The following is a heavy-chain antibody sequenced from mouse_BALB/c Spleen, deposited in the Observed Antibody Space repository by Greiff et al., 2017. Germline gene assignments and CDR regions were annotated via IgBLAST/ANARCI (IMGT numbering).Heavy chain of an antibody. J-gene: IGHJ2*01. Sequence: VQLQQSGAELVKPGASVKLSCTASGFNIKDTYMHWVKQRPEQGLEWIGRIDPANGNTKYDPKFQGKATITADTSSNTAYLQLSSLTSEDTAVYYGDRDGGLRYYIDYWGQGTTLTVSS. V-gene: IGHV14-3*02. CDR1: GFNIKDTY. D-gene: IGHD2-4*01. CDR2: IDPANGNT. CDR3: DRDGGLRYYIDY.